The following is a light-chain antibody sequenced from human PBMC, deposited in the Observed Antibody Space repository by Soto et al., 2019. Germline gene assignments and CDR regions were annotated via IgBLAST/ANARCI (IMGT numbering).Light chain of an antibody. CDR1: QSVSSW. J-gene: IGKJ2*01. CDR2: DAF. Sequence: DIQMTQSPSTLSASVGDRVTITCRASQSVSSWLAWYQQKPGKAPTLLIYDAFSLESGVPSRFSGSGSGTEFTLTISSLQPDDFATYYCQQYNSYSPYTFGQGTKVDIK. V-gene: IGKV1-5*01. CDR3: QQYNSYSPYT.